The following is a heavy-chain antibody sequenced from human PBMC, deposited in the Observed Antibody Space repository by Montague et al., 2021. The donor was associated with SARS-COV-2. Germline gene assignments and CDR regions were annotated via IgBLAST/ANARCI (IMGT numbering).Heavy chain of an antibody. D-gene: IGHD1-1*01. V-gene: IGHV4-61*02. CDR1: GASISSGDYY. CDR2: IYTDGGT. CDR3: AGVGGGTTRYFDP. J-gene: IGHJ5*02. Sequence: TLSLTCTVSGASISSGDYYWSWIRQPAGKGLEWIGRIYTDGGTKYNPSLNSRVTILVDTSKNQFSLNLRSVTAADTAVYYCAGVGGGTTRYFDPWGQGTLVTASS.